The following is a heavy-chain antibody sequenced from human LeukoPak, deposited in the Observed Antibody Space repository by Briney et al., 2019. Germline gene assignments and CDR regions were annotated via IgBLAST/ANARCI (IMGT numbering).Heavy chain of an antibody. CDR1: GGSISSSTYS. V-gene: IGHV4-39*01. J-gene: IGHJ4*02. D-gene: IGHD5-24*01. CDR3: ARHSLNNYGSYY. Sequence: SETLSLACTVSGGSISSSTYSWTWIRQPPGKGLEWIGSIHYDGNTYYKPSLKSRVTISVDTSKLQFSLRLSSATAADMATYYCARHSLNNYGSYYWGQGTLVTVSS. CDR2: IHYDGNT.